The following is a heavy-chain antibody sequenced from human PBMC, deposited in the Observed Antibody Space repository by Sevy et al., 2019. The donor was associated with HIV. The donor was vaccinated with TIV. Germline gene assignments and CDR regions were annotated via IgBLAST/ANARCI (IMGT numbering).Heavy chain of an antibody. V-gene: IGHV3-48*01. CDR2: ISGSSTTI. D-gene: IGHD6-13*01. CDR1: GFTFREYS. CDR3: ARSLAAAENWFDR. J-gene: IGHJ5*02. Sequence: GGSLRLSCVGSGFTFREYSMNWVRQAPGKGLEWVSYISGSSTTIEHADSVKGRFSISRDNADNSVFLQMNRLRVEDTAVYYCARSLAAAENWFDRWGQGTLVTVSS.